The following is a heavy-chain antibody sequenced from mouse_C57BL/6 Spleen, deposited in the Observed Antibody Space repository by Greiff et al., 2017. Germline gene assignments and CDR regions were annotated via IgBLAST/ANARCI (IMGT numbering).Heavy chain of an antibody. CDR2: IYPGDGDT. Sequence: QVQLQQSGPELVKPGASVKISCKASGYAFSSSWMNWVKQRPGKGLEWIGQIYPGDGDTNYNGKFKGKATLTADKSSSTAYMQLSSLTSEDSAVYFCARKRDYSNSYAMDYWGQGTSVTVSS. CDR1: GYAFSSSW. CDR3: ARKRDYSNSYAMDY. V-gene: IGHV1-80*01. J-gene: IGHJ4*01. D-gene: IGHD2-5*01.